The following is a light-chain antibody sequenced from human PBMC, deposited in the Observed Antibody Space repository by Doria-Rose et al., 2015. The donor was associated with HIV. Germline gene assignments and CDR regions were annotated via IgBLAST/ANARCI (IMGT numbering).Light chain of an antibody. V-gene: IGKV1-8*01. CDR2: TAS. J-gene: IGKJ1*01. CDR1: QGISSD. CDR3: QQYYDYPRT. Sequence: TCRASQGISSDLAWYQQKPGSAPKLLIYTASTLQSGVPSRFSGSGSGTDFTLTISCLQSEDFATYYCQQYYDYPRTVGLGTTVEIK.